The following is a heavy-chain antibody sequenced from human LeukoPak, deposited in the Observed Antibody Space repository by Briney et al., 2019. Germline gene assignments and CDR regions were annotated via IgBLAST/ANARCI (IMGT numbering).Heavy chain of an antibody. CDR2: IFYGGST. D-gene: IGHD6-25*01. CDR1: GGSISNGDYY. CDR3: ARQLPTAAADTRGYFDY. Sequence: PSETLSLTCSVSGGSISNGDYYWGWIRQAPGKGLGWIGSIFYGGSTHYNPSLKSRATISVDTSKNQFSLKLTSVTAADAAMYYCARQLPTAAADTRGYFDYWGQGTVVTVSS. J-gene: IGHJ4*01. V-gene: IGHV4-39*01.